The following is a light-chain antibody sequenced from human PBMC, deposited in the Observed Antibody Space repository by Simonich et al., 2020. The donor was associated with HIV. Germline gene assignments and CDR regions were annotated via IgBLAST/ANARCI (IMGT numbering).Light chain of an antibody. Sequence: AIQLTQSPSSLSASVGDRVTITYQASQGISSALAWYQQKPGKAPKLLIDYASSLESGVPSRFSGSGSGTDFTLTISSLQPEDFATYYCQQFNSYPCTFGQGTKLEIK. V-gene: IGKV1-13*02. CDR2: YAS. CDR1: QGISSA. CDR3: QQFNSYPCT. J-gene: IGKJ2*02.